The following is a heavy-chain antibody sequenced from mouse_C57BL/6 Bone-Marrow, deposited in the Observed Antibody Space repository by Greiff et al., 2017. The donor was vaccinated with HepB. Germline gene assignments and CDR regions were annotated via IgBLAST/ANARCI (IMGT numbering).Heavy chain of an antibody. Sequence: EVNVVESGGGLVQSGRSLRLSCATSGFTFSDFYMEWVRQAPGKGLEWIAASRNKANDYTTEYSASVKGRFIVSRDTSQSILYLQMNALRAEDTAIYYCARDARTTVAMDYWGQGTSVTVSS. D-gene: IGHD1-1*01. CDR2: SRNKANDYTT. V-gene: IGHV7-1*01. J-gene: IGHJ4*01. CDR3: ARDARTTVAMDY. CDR1: GFTFSDFY.